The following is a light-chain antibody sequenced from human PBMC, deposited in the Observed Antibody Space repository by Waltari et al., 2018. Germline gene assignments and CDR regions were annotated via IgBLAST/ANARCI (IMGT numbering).Light chain of an antibody. CDR2: EVS. J-gene: IGLJ1*01. Sequence: QSALTQPASVSGSPGQSITISCSGTDSDVVAYDFVSWYQQHPVKAPHLIIYEVSNRPSGISNRFSASKSGNTASLTSSGLQAEDEADYYCSSYTTSSAPGVFGTGTRVTVL. CDR1: DSDVVAYDF. CDR3: SSYTTSSAPGV. V-gene: IGLV2-14*01.